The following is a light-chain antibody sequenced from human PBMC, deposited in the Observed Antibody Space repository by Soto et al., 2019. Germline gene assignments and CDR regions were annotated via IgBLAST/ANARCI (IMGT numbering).Light chain of an antibody. CDR2: DNT. J-gene: IGLJ2*01. CDR3: QSFDKYLSAVV. V-gene: IGLV1-40*01. Sequence: QSVLTQPPSVSGAPGERVTISCTGRSSDSGAGYRVRWYQQVPGTAPKLLIYDNTNRPSGVSVRFSGSKSGTSASLAISGLQAEDEADYYCQSFDKYLSAVVFGGGTKVTVL. CDR1: SSDSGAGYR.